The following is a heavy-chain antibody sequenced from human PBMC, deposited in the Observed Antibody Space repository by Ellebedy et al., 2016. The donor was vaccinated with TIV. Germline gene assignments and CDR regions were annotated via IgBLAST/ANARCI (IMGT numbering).Heavy chain of an antibody. CDR1: GYSFASYW. V-gene: IGHV5-51*01. J-gene: IGHJ4*02. CDR3: ARSILTGTLFDY. CDR2: IYPGDSDT. Sequence: GESLKISCKGSGYSFASYWVGWVRQMPGKGPEWVAIIYPGDSDTRYSPSFQGQVTISADKSISTAYLQWNSLKASDTAMYYCARSILTGTLFDYWGQGTPVTVSS. D-gene: IGHD3-9*01.